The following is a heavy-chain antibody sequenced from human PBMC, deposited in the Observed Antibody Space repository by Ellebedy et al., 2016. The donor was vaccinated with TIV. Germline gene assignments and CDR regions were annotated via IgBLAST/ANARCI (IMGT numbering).Heavy chain of an antibody. CDR2: IWYDGRNR. V-gene: IGHV3-33*06. J-gene: IGHJ6*02. D-gene: IGHD2-21*02. CDR1: GFSFSNYG. CDR3: AKDPAYCGGDCYSRGYYYYHLDV. Sequence: GESLKISXAASGFSFSNYGMHWVRQAPGKGLEWVAVIWYDGRNRNFADTVKGRFTISRDNSKNTLYLQMNSLRAEDTAVYYCAKDPAYCGGDCYSRGYYYYHLDVWGQGTTVTVSS.